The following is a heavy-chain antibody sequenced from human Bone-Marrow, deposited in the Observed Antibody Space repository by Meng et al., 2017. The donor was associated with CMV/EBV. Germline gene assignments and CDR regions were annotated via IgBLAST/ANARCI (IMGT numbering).Heavy chain of an antibody. J-gene: IGHJ6*02. CDR1: GYTFTSYG. V-gene: IGHV1-18*01. D-gene: IGHD2-2*01. CDR3: ARDDYCSSTSCYPKKNYYYYYGMYV. CDR2: ISAYNGNT. Sequence: ASVKVSCKASGYTFTSYGISWVRQAPGQGLEWMGWISAYNGNTNYAQKLQGRVTMTTDTSTSTTYMELRSLRSDDTAVYYCARDDYCSSTSCYPKKNYYYYYGMYVWGQGTTVTVSS.